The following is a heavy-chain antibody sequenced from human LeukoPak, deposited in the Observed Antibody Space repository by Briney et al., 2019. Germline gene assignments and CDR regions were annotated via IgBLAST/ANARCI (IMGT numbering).Heavy chain of an antibody. J-gene: IGHJ3*02. CDR3: ARIPGKGTWVHDAFDI. CDR2: IIPIFGTA. Sequence: ASVKVSCKASGGTFSSDAISWVRQAPGQGLEWMGGIIPIFGTANYAQKFQGRVTITTDESTSTAYMELSSLRSEDTAVYYCARIPGKGTWVHDAFDIWGQGTMVTVSS. CDR1: GGTFSSDA. D-gene: IGHD3-10*01. V-gene: IGHV1-69*05.